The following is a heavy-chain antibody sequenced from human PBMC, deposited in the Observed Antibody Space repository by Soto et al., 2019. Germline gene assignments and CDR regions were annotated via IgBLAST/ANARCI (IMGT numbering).Heavy chain of an antibody. CDR3: ARDKVVGATGGYYGMDV. CDR1: GYTFTSYY. CDR2: INPSGGST. D-gene: IGHD1-26*01. J-gene: IGHJ6*02. V-gene: IGHV1-46*01. Sequence: ASVKVSCKASGYTFTSYYMHWVRQAPGQGLEWMGIINPSGGSTSYAQKFQGRVTMTRDTSTSTVYMELSSLRSEDTAVYYCARDKVVGATGGYYGMDVWGQGTTVTGLL.